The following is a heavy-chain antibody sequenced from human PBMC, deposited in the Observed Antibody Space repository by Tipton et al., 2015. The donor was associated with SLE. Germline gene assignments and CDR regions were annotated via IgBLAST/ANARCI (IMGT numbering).Heavy chain of an antibody. V-gene: IGHV3-30*02. CDR3: AKGGGYVGNYFDR. CDR2: IWYDGSSG. J-gene: IGHJ4*02. D-gene: IGHD5-12*01. Sequence: QVQLVQSGGGVFQPGGSLRLSCAASGFTFSRSDMHWVRQAPGKGLEWVAFIWYDGSSGSYGDSVKGRFTISRDNSKQTLYLEMNSLRGEDTAIYYCAKGGGYVGNYFDRWGQGTLVTVSS. CDR1: GFTFSRSD.